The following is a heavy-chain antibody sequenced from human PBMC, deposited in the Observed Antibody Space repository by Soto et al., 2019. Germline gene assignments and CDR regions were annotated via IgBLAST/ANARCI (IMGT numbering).Heavy chain of an antibody. CDR2: INPSGGST. J-gene: IGHJ4*02. D-gene: IGHD2-21*01. V-gene: IGHV1-46*01. CDR3: ARDLGGGDCDY. CDR1: GYAFTSYY. Sequence: VSVKVSCKASGYAFTSYYMHWVRQAPGQGLEWMGIINPSGGSTSYAQKFQGRVTMTRDTSTSTVYMELSSLRSEDTAVYYCARDLGGGDCDYWGQGTLVTVSS.